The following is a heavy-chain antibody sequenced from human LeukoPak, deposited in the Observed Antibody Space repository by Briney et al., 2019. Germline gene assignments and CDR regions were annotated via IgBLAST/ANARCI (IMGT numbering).Heavy chain of an antibody. D-gene: IGHD2-2*01. Sequence: SQTLSLTCAVSGGSISGGGYSWSWIRQPPGKGLEWIGYIYHSGSTYYNPSLKSRVTISVDRSRNQFSLKLSSVTAADTAVYYCARVKWRCSSTSCPTFDYWGQGTLVTVSS. CDR1: GGSISGGGYS. J-gene: IGHJ4*02. V-gene: IGHV4-30-2*01. CDR3: ARVKWRCSSTSCPTFDY. CDR2: IYHSGST.